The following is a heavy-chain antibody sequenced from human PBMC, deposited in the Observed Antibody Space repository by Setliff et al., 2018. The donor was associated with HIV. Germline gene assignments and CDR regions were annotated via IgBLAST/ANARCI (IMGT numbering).Heavy chain of an antibody. J-gene: IGHJ3*02. CDR2: IYHAGNT. D-gene: IGHD3-3*01. Sequence: PSETLSLTCAVSGYSISSGYYWAWIRQPPGKGLEWIGYIYHAGNTYYNPSLKSRVTISVDTSKNQISLRLNSLTAADTAVYYCARPLSESYNFWGDAFAIWGQGTMVTVSS. CDR1: GYSISSGYY. CDR3: ARPLSESYNFWGDAFAI. V-gene: IGHV4-38-2*01.